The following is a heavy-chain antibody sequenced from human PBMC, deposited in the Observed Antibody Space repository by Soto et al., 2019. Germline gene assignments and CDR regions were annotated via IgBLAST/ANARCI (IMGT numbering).Heavy chain of an antibody. D-gene: IGHD1-26*01. CDR2: TYYSGST. J-gene: IGHJ4*02. Sequence: SETLSLTCTVSGGSVSSDRYYWSWIRQPPGKGLAWIGYTYYSGSTNYNPSLKSRITISVDTSKNQFSLKLSAVTAADTAVYYCARAVVGTTIGEFDYWGQGTLVTVSS. CDR1: GGSVSSDRYY. V-gene: IGHV4-61*01. CDR3: ARAVVGTTIGEFDY.